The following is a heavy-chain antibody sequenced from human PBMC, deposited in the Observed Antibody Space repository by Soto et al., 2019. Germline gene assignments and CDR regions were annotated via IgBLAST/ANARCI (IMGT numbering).Heavy chain of an antibody. Sequence: QVQLQESGPGLVKPSGTLSLTCAVSGGSISSSNWWSWVRQPPGKGLEWIGEIYHSGSTNYNPSLKSRVTISVDKSKNQCSLKLSSVTAADTAVYYCARVYFYSTVTTHYYYGMDVWGQGTTVTVSS. V-gene: IGHV4-4*02. CDR3: ARVYFYSTVTTHYYYGMDV. D-gene: IGHD4-17*01. CDR1: GGSISSSNW. J-gene: IGHJ6*02. CDR2: IYHSGST.